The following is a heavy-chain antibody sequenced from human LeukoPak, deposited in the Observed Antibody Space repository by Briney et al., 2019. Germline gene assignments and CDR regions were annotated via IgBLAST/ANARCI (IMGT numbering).Heavy chain of an antibody. CDR3: ARDYRDSSFPDY. CDR2: INPNSGGT. D-gene: IGHD6-13*01. CDR1: GYTFTSYY. V-gene: IGHV1-2*02. Sequence: ASVKVSCKASGYTFTSYYMHWVRQAPGQGLEWMGWINPNSGGTNYAQKFQGRVTMTRDTSISTAYMELSRLRSDDTAVYYCARDYRDSSFPDYWGQGTLVTVSS. J-gene: IGHJ4*02.